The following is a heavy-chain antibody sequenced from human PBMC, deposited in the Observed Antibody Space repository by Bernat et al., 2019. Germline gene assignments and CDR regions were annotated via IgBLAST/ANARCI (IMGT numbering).Heavy chain of an antibody. CDR1: GDSISSYY. J-gene: IGHJ4*02. Sequence: QVQLQESGPGLVKPSETLSLTCTVSGDSISSYYWSWIRQPPGKGLEWIGYIYYSGSTNYNPSLKSRVTISVDTSKNQFSLKLSSVTAAATAVYYCARHDGRFLESGGPPRYWGQGTLVTVSS. D-gene: IGHD3-3*01. CDR2: IYYSGST. V-gene: IGHV4-59*08. CDR3: ARHDGRFLESGGPPRY.